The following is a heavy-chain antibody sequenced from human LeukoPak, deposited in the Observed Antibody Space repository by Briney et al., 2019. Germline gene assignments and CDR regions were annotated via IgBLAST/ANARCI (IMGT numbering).Heavy chain of an antibody. D-gene: IGHD3-10*01. CDR1: GGSISNYY. CDR2: IYYSGST. Sequence: SETLSLTCTVSGGSISNYYWNWIRQPPGKGLEWIGYIYYSGSTYYNPSLKSRVTISVDTSKNQFSLKLSSVTAADTAVYYCARGSPWFGYLDYWGQGTLVTVSS. J-gene: IGHJ4*02. CDR3: ARGSPWFGYLDY. V-gene: IGHV4-59*12.